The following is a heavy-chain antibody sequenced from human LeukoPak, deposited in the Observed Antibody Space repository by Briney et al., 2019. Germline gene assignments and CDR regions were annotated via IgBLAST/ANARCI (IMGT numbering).Heavy chain of an antibody. CDR3: ARVNQGTALAGPHDY. CDR1: GFTFRSYA. D-gene: IGHD6-19*01. CDR2: ISYDGTNK. J-gene: IGHJ4*02. V-gene: IGHV3-30-3*01. Sequence: PGGSLRPSCAASGFTFRSYAMHWVRQAPGKGLEWVAVISYDGTNKYYADFVKGRFTISRDNPKNTLYLQMNSLRAEDTAVYYCARVNQGTALAGPHDYWGQGTLVTVSS.